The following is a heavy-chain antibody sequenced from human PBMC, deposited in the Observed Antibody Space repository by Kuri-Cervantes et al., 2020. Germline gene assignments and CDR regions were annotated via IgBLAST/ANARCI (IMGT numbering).Heavy chain of an antibody. CDR3: ARDPDYDYVWGSYRYRLGAFDI. J-gene: IGHJ3*02. V-gene: IGHV3-9*01. D-gene: IGHD3-16*02. Sequence: SLKISCTASGFTFDDYAMHWVRQAPGKGLEWVSGISWNSGSIGYADSVKGRFTISRDNAKNSLYLQMNSLRAEDTAVYYCARDPDYDYVWGSYRYRLGAFDIWGQGTMVIVSS. CDR2: ISWNSGSI. CDR1: GFTFDDYA.